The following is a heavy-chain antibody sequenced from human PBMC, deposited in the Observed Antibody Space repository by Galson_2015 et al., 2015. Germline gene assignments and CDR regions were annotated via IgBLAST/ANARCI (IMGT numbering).Heavy chain of an antibody. Sequence: SLRLSCAASGFTFSSYWMHWVRQAPGKGLVWVSRINSDGSSTSYADSVKGRFTISRDNAKNTLYLQMNSLRAEDTAVYYCARAVGARFRWGGNWFDPWGQGTLVTVSS. CDR3: ARAVGARFRWGGNWFDP. CDR2: INSDGSST. CDR1: GFTFSSYW. J-gene: IGHJ5*02. V-gene: IGHV3-74*01. D-gene: IGHD1-26*01.